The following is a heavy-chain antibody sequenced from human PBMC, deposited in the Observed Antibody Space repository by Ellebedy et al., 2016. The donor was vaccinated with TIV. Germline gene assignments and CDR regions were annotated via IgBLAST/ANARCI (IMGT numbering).Heavy chain of an antibody. D-gene: IGHD5-18*01. Sequence: PGGSLRLSCAASGFSFRSYWMSWVRQAPGKGLEWVANIYQDGSDQNYVDSVKGRFTISRDNANNLLFLQMNSLRAEDTAVYYCVRRGSYGDDAVQVNSWFDPWGRGTLVTVSS. CDR3: VRRGSYGDDAVQVNSWFDP. CDR2: IYQDGSDQ. V-gene: IGHV3-7*01. J-gene: IGHJ5*02. CDR1: GFSFRSYW.